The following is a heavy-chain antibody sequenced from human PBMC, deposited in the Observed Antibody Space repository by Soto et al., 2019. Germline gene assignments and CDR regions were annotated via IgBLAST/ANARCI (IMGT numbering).Heavy chain of an antibody. Sequence: XTLSLPCTVPGGSISSYYCGWIRQPPGKGLEWIGHIYYSGSTNYNPSLKSRFTISVDTSKNQFSLKTSSVTAAEKALYYCARERDSGYGFDPWGQGTLVTVSS. CDR3: ARERDSGYGFDP. V-gene: IGHV4-59*01. CDR2: IYYSGST. CDR1: GGSISSYY. D-gene: IGHD5-18*01. J-gene: IGHJ5*02.